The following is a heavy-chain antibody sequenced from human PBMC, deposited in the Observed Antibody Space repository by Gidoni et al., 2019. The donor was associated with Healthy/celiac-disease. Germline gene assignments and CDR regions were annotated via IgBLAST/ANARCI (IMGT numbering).Heavy chain of an antibody. J-gene: IGHJ4*02. D-gene: IGHD1-7*01. CDR3: TTGITGTALNDY. CDR1: GFTFSNAW. V-gene: IGHV3-15*01. Sequence: EVQLVESGGGLVKPGGSLRLSCAASGFTFSNAWMSWVRQAPGKGLEWVGRIKSKTDGGTTDYAAPVKGRFTISRDDSKNTLYLQMNSLKTEDTAVYYCTTGITGTALNDYWGQGTLVTVSS. CDR2: IKSKTDGGTT.